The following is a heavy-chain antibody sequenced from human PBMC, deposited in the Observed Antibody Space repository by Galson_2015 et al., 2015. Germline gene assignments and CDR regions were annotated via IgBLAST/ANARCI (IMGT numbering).Heavy chain of an antibody. J-gene: IGHJ4*02. CDR3: VKDRGVDY. CDR1: GFTFNTYA. D-gene: IGHD3-10*01. Sequence: SLRLSCAASGFTFNTYAMHWVRQAPGKGLEYISSISHNGGSTYYADSVKGRFTISRDNSKNTLYLQMSSLRIDDTAVYYCVKDRGVDYWGQGTLVTVSS. CDR2: ISHNGGST. V-gene: IGHV3-64D*08.